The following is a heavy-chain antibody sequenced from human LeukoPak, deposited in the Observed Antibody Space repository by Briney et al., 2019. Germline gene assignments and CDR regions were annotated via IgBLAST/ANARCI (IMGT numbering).Heavy chain of an antibody. J-gene: IGHJ4*02. CDR1: GFTFIHAW. V-gene: IGHV3-7*01. CDR3: TRGGVDY. CDR2: IKQDGSEK. Sequence: GGSLRLSCAASGFTFIHAWMSWVRQAPGKGLEWVANIKQDGSEKYYVDSVKGRFTISRDNAKNSLYLQMNSLRAEDTAVYYCTRGGVDYWGQGTLVTVSS.